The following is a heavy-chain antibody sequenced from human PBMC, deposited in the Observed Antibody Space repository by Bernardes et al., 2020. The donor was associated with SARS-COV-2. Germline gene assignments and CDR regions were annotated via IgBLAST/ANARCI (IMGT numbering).Heavy chain of an antibody. CDR1: GFTFSTYS. J-gene: IGHJ4*02. Sequence: GGSLRLSCAASGFTFSTYSMNWVRQTPGKGLEWVSSMSGNSNYILYADSLKGRFTISRDNAKNSMYLQMNSLRADDTAVYYCVRALPGGASKGGLDYWGQGTLVTVSS. V-gene: IGHV3-21*01. CDR2: MSGNSNYI. CDR3: VRALPGGASKGGLDY. D-gene: IGHD1-26*01.